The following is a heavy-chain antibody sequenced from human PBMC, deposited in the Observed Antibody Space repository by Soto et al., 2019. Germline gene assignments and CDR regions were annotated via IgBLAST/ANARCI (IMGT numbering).Heavy chain of an antibody. CDR3: ARMIGYGGGGYGMDV. J-gene: IGHJ6*02. CDR2: IERDGSDK. V-gene: IGHV3-7*01. CDR1: GFTFSSRR. D-gene: IGHD3-16*01. Sequence: SLRLSCEASGFTFSSRRISWVRQAPGKGLEWVANIERDGSDKYYVDSVKGRFTISRDNPKNSLYLQMNSLRAEDAAVYYCARMIGYGGGGYGMDVWGQGTTVTVSS.